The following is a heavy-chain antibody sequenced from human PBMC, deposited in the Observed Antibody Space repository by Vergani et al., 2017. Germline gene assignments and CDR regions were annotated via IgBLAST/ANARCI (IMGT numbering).Heavy chain of an antibody. CDR1: GFTFSSYA. D-gene: IGHD1-26*01. V-gene: IGHV3-23*01. CDR3: AIDSGWELREDYFDY. J-gene: IGHJ4*02. CDR2: ISGSGGST. Sequence: EVQLLESGGGLVQPGGSLRLSCAASGFTFSSYAMSWVRQAPGKGLEWVSAISGSGGSTYYADSVKGRFTISRDNSKNTLYLQMNSLRAEDTAVYYCAIDSGWELREDYFDYWGQGTLVTVSS.